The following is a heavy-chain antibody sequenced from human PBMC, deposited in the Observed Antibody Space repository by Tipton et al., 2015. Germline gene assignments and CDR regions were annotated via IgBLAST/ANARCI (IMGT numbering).Heavy chain of an antibody. Sequence: TLSLTCTVSGGSINNYYWSWIRQPPGKGLEWIGYFSFSDTTHYNPSLKSRITISLNTSKNQFSLKMSSVTAADTAVYFCARDLEHGMDVWGQGTTVTVS. CDR3: ARDLEHGMDV. CDR1: GGSINNYY. CDR2: FSFSDTT. V-gene: IGHV4-59*01. J-gene: IGHJ6*02.